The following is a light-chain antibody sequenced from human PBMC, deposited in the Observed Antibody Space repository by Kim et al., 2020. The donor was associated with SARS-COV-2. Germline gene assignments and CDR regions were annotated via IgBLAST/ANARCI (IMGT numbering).Light chain of an antibody. CDR3: QQYNAYRT. CDR2: DAS. CDR1: QSITGW. V-gene: IGKV1-5*01. Sequence: GDRVTITCRASQSITGWLAWYQQKPGKAPQLLIYDASNLESGVPSRFSGSGCGTEFTLTISSLQPDDFATYYCQQYNAYRTFGQGTKVDIK. J-gene: IGKJ1*01.